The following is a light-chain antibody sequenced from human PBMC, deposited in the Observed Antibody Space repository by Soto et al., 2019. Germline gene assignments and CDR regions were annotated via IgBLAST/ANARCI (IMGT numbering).Light chain of an antibody. CDR2: LNSDGSH. CDR3: QTWGTGIGV. J-gene: IGLJ3*02. Sequence: QLVLTQSPSASASLGASVKLTCTLSSGHSSYAIAWHQQQPEKGPRYLMKLNSDGSHSKGDGIPDRFSGSSSGAERYLAISILQSEDEADYYCQTWGTGIGVFGGGTEATVL. V-gene: IGLV4-69*01. CDR1: SGHSSYA.